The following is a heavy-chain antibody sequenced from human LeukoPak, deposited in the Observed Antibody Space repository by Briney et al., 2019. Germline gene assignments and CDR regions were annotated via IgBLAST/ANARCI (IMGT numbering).Heavy chain of an antibody. J-gene: IGHJ6*02. CDR2: ISGSGGST. CDR1: GFTFSSYA. Sequence: GGSLRLSCAASGFTFSSYAMSWVRQTPGKGLEWVSAISGSGGSTYYADSVKGRFTISRDNSKNTLYLQMNSLRAEDTAVYYCARDVIAYYYYYGMDVWGQGTTVTVSS. D-gene: IGHD2-21*01. CDR3: ARDVIAYYYYYGMDV. V-gene: IGHV3-23*01.